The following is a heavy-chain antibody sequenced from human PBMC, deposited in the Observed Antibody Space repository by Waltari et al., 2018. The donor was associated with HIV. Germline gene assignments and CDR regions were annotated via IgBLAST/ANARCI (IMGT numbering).Heavy chain of an antibody. Sequence: QVQLVQSGAEVKKPGASVKVSYKASGYTFTGSYMHWVRQAPGQGLEWMGWINPNSGGTNYAQKFQGRVTMTRDTSISTAYMELSRLRSDDTAVYYCARDRARTTDYYYYGMDVWGQGTTVTVSS. CDR1: GYTFTGSY. CDR3: ARDRARTTDYYYYGMDV. CDR2: INPNSGGT. J-gene: IGHJ6*02. V-gene: IGHV1-2*02. D-gene: IGHD1-7*01.